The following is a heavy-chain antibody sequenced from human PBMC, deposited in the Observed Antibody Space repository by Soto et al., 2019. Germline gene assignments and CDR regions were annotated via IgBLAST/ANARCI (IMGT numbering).Heavy chain of an antibody. D-gene: IGHD6-19*01. CDR1: GFTFSSYA. Sequence: GGSLRLSCAASGFTFSSYAMSWVRQAPGKGLEWVSAISGRGGSTYYADSVKGRFTISRDNSKNKLYLQMNSLRAEDTAVYYCAKQTTPGIAVAGTKYYFDYWGQGTLVTVSS. V-gene: IGHV3-23*01. J-gene: IGHJ4*02. CDR3: AKQTTPGIAVAGTKYYFDY. CDR2: ISGRGGST.